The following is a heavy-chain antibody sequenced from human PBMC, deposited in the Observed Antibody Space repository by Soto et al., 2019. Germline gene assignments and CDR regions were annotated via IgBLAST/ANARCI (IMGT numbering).Heavy chain of an antibody. D-gene: IGHD1-26*01. CDR1: GDSITGSY. CDR2: IYHSGTT. J-gene: IGHJ4*02. V-gene: IGHV4-59*01. CDR3: ARDMPYAAGSLAGCDY. Sequence: QVQLRGSSPGLVKPSETLSLTCTVSGDSITGSYWSWIRQPPGKTLEWIGYIYHSGTTTYNPSLKSRVSISVDTSKNQFSLRLTSVIAADTAVYYCARDMPYAAGSLAGCDYWGQGILVTVSS.